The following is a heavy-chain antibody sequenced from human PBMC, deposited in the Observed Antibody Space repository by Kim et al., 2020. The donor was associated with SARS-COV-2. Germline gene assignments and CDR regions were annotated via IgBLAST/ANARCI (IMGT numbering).Heavy chain of an antibody. Sequence: SETLSLTCTVSGGSISSSSYYWGWIRQPPGKGLEWIGSIYYSGSTYYNPSLKSRVTISVDTSKNQFSLKLSSVTAADTAVYYCARQGIAEDLGGMDVWGQGTTVTVSS. CDR2: IYYSGST. V-gene: IGHV4-39*01. CDR1: GGSISSSSYY. J-gene: IGHJ6*02. CDR3: ARQGIAEDLGGMDV. D-gene: IGHD6-13*01.